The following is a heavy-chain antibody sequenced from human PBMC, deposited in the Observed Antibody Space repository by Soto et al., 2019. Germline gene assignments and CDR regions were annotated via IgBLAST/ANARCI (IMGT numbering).Heavy chain of an antibody. Sequence: GFLRLSFAAAGFTFGGYAMHWVRQAPGKGLEWVAVISYDGSNKYYADSVKGRFTISRDNSKNTLYLQMNSLRAEDTAVYYCARDGRWLQFGYAFDIWGQGTMVTVSS. CDR3: ARDGRWLQFGYAFDI. J-gene: IGHJ3*02. CDR1: GFTFGGYA. CDR2: ISYDGSNK. V-gene: IGHV3-30-3*01. D-gene: IGHD5-12*01.